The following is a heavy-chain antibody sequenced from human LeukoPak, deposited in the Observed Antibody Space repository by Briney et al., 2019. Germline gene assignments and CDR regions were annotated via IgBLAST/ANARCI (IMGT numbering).Heavy chain of an antibody. CDR2: TSHDESNK. CDR3: ARVPGIAAPGPFDY. V-gene: IGHV3-30*04. D-gene: IGHD6-13*01. J-gene: IGHJ4*02. CDR1: GFTFSNFP. Sequence: PGGSLRLSCAASGFTFSNFPLHWVRQAPGKGLEWVAVTSHDESNKYYADSVKGRFTISRDNSKNTLYLQMNSLRPEDTAVYYCARVPGIAAPGPFDYWGQGTLVTVSS.